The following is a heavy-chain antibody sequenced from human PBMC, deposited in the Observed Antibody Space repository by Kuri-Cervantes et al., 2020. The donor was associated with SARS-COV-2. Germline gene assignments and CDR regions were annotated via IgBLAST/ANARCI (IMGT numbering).Heavy chain of an antibody. V-gene: IGHV5-51*01. CDR1: GCSFSNFW. CDR3: AIPRRDYGSGSRYGGFDY. CDR2: IYPGDSDT. D-gene: IGHD3-10*01. J-gene: IGHJ4*02. Sequence: GESLKISCKGSGCSFSNFWIAWVRQMPGKGLEWMGIIYPGDSDTRYSPSFQGQVTISADKSISTAYLQWASLKASDTAMYYCAIPRRDYGSGSRYGGFDYWGQGTLVTVSS.